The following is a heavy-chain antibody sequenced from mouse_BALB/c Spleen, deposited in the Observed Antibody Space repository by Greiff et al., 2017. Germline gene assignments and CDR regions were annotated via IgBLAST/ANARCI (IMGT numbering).Heavy chain of an antibody. CDR3: ARVYDGYFDY. V-gene: IGHV5-6-5*01. D-gene: IGHD2-3*01. CDR2: ISSGGST. Sequence: EVQVVESGGGLVKPGGSLKLSCAASGFTFSSYAMSWVRQTPEKRLEWVASISSGGSTYYPDSVKGRFTISRDNARNILYLQMSSLRSEDTAMYYCARVYDGYFDYWGQGTTLTVSS. J-gene: IGHJ2*01. CDR1: GFTFSSYA.